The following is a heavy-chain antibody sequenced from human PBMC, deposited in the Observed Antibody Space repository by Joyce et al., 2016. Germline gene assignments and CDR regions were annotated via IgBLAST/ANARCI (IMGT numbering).Heavy chain of an antibody. CDR3: TRNLGTDTTRWFDP. V-gene: IGHV4-31*03. D-gene: IGHD1-1*01. CDR2: IYYSGDF. J-gene: IGHJ5*02. Sequence: QVRLQESGPGVVKPSQTLSLTCTVSGGSVSNGAYYWNWVRQRPGEGLEWVGYIYYSGDFYYNPSLKSRLNLSVDTSKNHLSLELTSVTAADTAIYYCTRNLGTDTTRWFDPWGQGTLVIVSS. CDR1: GGSVSNGAYY.